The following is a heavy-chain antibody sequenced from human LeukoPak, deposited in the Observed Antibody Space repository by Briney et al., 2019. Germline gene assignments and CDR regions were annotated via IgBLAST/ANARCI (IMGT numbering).Heavy chain of an antibody. V-gene: IGHV3-7*03. Sequence: PGGSLRLSCAASGFTFSSYWMSWVRQAPGKGLEWVANIKQDGSEKYYVDSVKGRFTISRDNAKNSLYLQMNSLRSDDTAVYYCARDYPDYYDSSGHYYYYYYMDVWGKGTTVTISS. J-gene: IGHJ6*03. CDR1: GFTFSSYW. CDR2: IKQDGSEK. CDR3: ARDYPDYYDSSGHYYYYYYMDV. D-gene: IGHD3-22*01.